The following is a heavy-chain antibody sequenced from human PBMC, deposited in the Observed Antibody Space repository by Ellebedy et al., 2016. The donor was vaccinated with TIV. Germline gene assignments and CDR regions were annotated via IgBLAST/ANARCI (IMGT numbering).Heavy chain of an antibody. V-gene: IGHV3-53*01. CDR3: ARSMVRVGHGGDDALDI. CDR1: GFSVSSSY. J-gene: IGHJ3*02. Sequence: GGSLRLXCAASGFSVSSSYMSWVRQAPGKGLEWVSVIYNTGSTYYADSVKGRFTISGDNSKNTLYLQMNSLRVEDTAEYYCARSMVRVGHGGDDALDIWGQGTMVTVS. CDR2: IYNTGST. D-gene: IGHD3-10*01.